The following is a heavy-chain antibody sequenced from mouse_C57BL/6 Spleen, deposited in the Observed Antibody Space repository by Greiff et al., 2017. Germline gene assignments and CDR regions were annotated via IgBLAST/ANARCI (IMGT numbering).Heavy chain of an antibody. CDR1: GYTFTSYW. D-gene: IGHD5-5*01. CDR2: IHPNSGST. J-gene: IGHJ4*01. Sequence: VQLQQPGAELVKPGASVKLSCKASGYTFTSYWMHWVKQRPGQGLEWIGMIHPNSGSTNYNEKFKSKATLTVDKSSSTAYMQLSSLTSEDSAVYYCARARGPPYLNMDYWGQGTSVTVSS. CDR3: ARARGPPYLNMDY. V-gene: IGHV1-64*01.